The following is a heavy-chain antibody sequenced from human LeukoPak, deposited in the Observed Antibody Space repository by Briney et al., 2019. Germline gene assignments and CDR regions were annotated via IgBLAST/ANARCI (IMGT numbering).Heavy chain of an antibody. J-gene: IGHJ4*02. D-gene: IGHD3-9*01. V-gene: IGHV1-18*04. CDR3: ARDSPQLNYDILTGYYNRTFDY. CDR2: ISAYNGNT. CDR1: GYTFTSYG. Sequence: ASVKVSCKASGYTFTSYGTSWVRQVPGQGLEWMGWISAYNGNTNYAQKLQGRVTMTTDTSTSTAYMELRSLRSDDTAVYYCARDSPQLNYDILTGYYNRTFDYWGQGTLVTVSS.